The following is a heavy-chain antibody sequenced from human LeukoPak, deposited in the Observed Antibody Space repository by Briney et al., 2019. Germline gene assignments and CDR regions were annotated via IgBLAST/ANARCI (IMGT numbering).Heavy chain of an antibody. CDR1: GFTFSSYS. CDR2: ISSSSSYI. D-gene: IGHD5-18*01. J-gene: IGHJ6*03. CDR3: AKDSARGIQLWDRYYYYYYYMDV. V-gene: IGHV3-21*01. Sequence: PGGSLRLSCAASGFTFSSYSMNWVRQAPGKGLEWVSSISSSSSYIYYADSVKGRFTISRDNGKNSLSLQMNSLRAEDTAVYYCAKDSARGIQLWDRYYYYYYYMDVWGKGTTVTISS.